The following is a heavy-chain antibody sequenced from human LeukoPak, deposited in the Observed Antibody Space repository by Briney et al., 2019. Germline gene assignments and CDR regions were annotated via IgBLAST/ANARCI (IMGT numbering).Heavy chain of an antibody. V-gene: IGHV1-3*01. J-gene: IGHJ5*02. D-gene: IGHD3-22*01. CDR1: GYTFITYA. Sequence: SVKVSCKASGYTFITYAIHWVRQAPGQRLEWMGWINAGNGNTKYSQKFQGRVTITRDTSASTADMELSSLRSEDTAVYYCARLTYYYDSSGQNWFDPWGQGTLVTVSS. CDR3: ARLTYYYDSSGQNWFDP. CDR2: INAGNGNT.